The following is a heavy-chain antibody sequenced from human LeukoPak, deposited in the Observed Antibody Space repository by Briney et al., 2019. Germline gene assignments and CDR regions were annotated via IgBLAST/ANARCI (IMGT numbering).Heavy chain of an antibody. D-gene: IGHD6-13*01. V-gene: IGHV4-4*07. CDR1: GGSLSSYY. CDR3: AKDRGRIAAAGTFDY. CDR2: IYSSGST. J-gene: IGHJ4*02. Sequence: SHTLSLTCTVSGGSLSSYYWIWIPQPAGKGLECIGRIYSSGSTNYNPSLKSRVTISVDKSKNQFSLKLSSVTAADTAVYYCAKDRGRIAAAGTFDYWGQETLVTVSS.